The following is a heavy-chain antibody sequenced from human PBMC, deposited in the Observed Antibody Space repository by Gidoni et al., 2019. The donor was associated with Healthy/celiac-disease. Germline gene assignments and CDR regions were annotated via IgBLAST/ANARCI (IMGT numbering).Heavy chain of an antibody. D-gene: IGHD3-10*02. J-gene: IGHJ5*02. CDR3: ARCFGTRFGELAYNLFDP. V-gene: IGHV4-34*01. Sequence: QVQLQQWGAGLLKPSETLSLTCAVYGGSFSGYYWSGIRQPPGKWLEWIGEINHSGSTNYNPSLKSRVTISVDTSKNQFSRKLSSVTAADTAVYYCARCFGTRFGELAYNLFDPWGQGTLVTVSS. CDR2: INHSGST. CDR1: GGSFSGYY.